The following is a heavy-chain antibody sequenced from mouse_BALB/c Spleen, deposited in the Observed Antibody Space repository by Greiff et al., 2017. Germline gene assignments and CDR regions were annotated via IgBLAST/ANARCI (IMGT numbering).Heavy chain of an antibody. Sequence: EVMLVESGGGLVKPGGSLKLSCAASGFTFSSYAMSWVRQTPEKRLEWVATISSGGSYTYYPDSVKGRFTISRDNAKNTLYLQMSSLRSEDTAMYYCARHENFAYWGQGTLVTVSA. CDR2: ISSGGSYT. V-gene: IGHV5-9-3*01. CDR3: ARHENFAY. CDR1: GFTFSSYA. J-gene: IGHJ3*01.